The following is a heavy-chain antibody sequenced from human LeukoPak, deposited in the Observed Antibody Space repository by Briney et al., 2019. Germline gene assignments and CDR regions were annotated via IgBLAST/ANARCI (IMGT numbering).Heavy chain of an antibody. J-gene: IGHJ6*02. D-gene: IGHD2-2*01. CDR3: ARAGIVVVPAAIEPLPEYYYYYYGMDV. V-gene: IGHV1-69*01. CDR1: GGTFSSYA. Sequence: SVKVSCKASGGTFSSYAISWVRQAPGQGLEWMGGIIPIFGTANYAQKFQGRVTITADESTSTAYMVLSSLRSEDTAVYYCARAGIVVVPAAIEPLPEYYYYYYGMDVWGQGTTATVSS. CDR2: IIPIFGTA.